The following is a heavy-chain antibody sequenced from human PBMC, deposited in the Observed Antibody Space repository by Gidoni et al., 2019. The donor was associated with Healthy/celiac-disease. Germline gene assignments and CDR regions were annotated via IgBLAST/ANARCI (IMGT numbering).Heavy chain of an antibody. CDR1: GFTFSSYG. V-gene: IGHV3-33*01. Sequence: QVQLVESGGGVVQPGRSLRLSCAASGFTFSSYGMHWVRQAPGKGLEGVAVIWSDGSNKYYADSVKGRFTISRDNSRNTLYLQMNSLRVEDTAVYYCARSSYRLVETTMALDYWGQGTLATVSS. D-gene: IGHD5-18*01. CDR3: ARSSYRLVETTMALDY. CDR2: IWSDGSNK. J-gene: IGHJ4*02.